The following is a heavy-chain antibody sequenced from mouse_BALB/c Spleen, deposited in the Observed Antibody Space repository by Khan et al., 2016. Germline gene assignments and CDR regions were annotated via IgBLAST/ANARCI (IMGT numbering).Heavy chain of an antibody. J-gene: IGHJ3*01. CDR3: ARNGISYERTWFAY. D-gene: IGHD2-12*01. CDR1: GYSITSDYA. CDR2: ISYSGST. Sequence: EVKLLESGPGLVKPSQSLSLTCTVTGYSITSDYAWNWIRQFPGNKMEWMGYISYSGSTSYNPSLKSRISITRDTSKNQFFLQLNSVTTEDTATYYCARNGISYERTWFAYWGQGTLVTVSA. V-gene: IGHV3-2*02.